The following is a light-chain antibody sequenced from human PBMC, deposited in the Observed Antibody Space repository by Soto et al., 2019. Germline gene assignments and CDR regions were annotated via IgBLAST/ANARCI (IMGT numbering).Light chain of an antibody. Sequence: QSALTQPASVSRSPGQSITISCTGTSSDVGSYHLVSWYQHHPGKAPKLMIYEGSKRPSGVSNRFSGSKSGTTASLTISGLQAEDEADYYCCSYAGSSTFVFGTGTKLTVL. CDR3: CSYAGSSTFV. CDR1: SSDVGSYHL. J-gene: IGLJ1*01. V-gene: IGLV2-23*01. CDR2: EGS.